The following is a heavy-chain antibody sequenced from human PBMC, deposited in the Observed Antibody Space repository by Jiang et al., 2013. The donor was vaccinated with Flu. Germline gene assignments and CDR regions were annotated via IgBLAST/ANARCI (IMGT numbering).Heavy chain of an antibody. D-gene: IGHD4-17*01. J-gene: IGHJ5*02. Sequence: GNTYYNPSLKSRVTISVDPFKNQLSLRLNSVTAADTAVYYCARARNDYGDSRAGLDTWGQGTLVTVSS. CDR2: GNT. CDR3: ARARNDYGDSRAGLDT. V-gene: IGHV4-31*02.